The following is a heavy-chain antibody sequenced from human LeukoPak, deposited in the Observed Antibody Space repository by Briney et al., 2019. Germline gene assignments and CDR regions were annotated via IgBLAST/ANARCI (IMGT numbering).Heavy chain of an antibody. J-gene: IGHJ4*02. CDR2: IYSDGST. CDR1: GFTVRTNY. V-gene: IGHV3-66*01. Sequence: PGGSLRLSCAASGFTVRTNYMSWVRQVPGKGLEWVSVIYSDGSTYSADSVRGRFTISRDNSKNTVYLQMNSLRAEDTAVYYCATIVPDVPATLTFDFWGQGSLVTVSS. D-gene: IGHD2-15*01. CDR3: ATIVPDVPATLTFDF.